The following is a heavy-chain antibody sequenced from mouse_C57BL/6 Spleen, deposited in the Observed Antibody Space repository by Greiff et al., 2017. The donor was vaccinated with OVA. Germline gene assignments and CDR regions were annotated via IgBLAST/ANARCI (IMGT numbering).Heavy chain of an antibody. V-gene: IGHV1-82*01. D-gene: IGHD2-3*01. CDR3: ASYDMDYYAMDY. Sequence: VQLQQSGPELVKPGASVTISCKASGYAFSSSWMNWVKQRPGKGLEWIGRIYPGDGDTNYNGKFKGKATLTADKSSSPAYMQLSSLTSEDSAVYFCASYDMDYYAMDYWGQGTSVTVSS. J-gene: IGHJ4*01. CDR2: IYPGDGDT. CDR1: GYAFSSSW.